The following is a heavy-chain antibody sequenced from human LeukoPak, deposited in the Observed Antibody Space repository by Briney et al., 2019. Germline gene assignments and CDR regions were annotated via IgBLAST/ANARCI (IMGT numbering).Heavy chain of an antibody. D-gene: IGHD2-15*01. CDR3: AKDMVVDIVVVVAAYFDY. V-gene: IGHV3-23*01. Sequence: PGGSLRLSCAASGFTFSSYAMSWVRQAPGKGLEWVSAISGSGGSKYYADSVKGRFTISRDNSKNTLYLQMNSLRAEDTAVYYCAKDMVVDIVVVVAAYFDYWGQGTLVTVSS. J-gene: IGHJ4*02. CDR2: ISGSGGSK. CDR1: GFTFSSYA.